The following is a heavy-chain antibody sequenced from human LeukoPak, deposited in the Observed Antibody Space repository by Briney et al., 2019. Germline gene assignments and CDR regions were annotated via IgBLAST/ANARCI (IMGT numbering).Heavy chain of an antibody. D-gene: IGHD7-27*01. J-gene: IGHJ4*02. V-gene: IGHV3-30*03. CDR2: MSYDGSNK. CDR3: ARVGGTGDGVY. Sequence: GGSLRLSCAASGFTFSTHDKRRVRQAPGKGLQWVAVMSYDGSNKYYSDSVKGRFTISRDNAKNSLYLQMNSLRAEDTAVYYCARVGGTGDGVYWGQGTLVTVSS. CDR1: GFTFSTHD.